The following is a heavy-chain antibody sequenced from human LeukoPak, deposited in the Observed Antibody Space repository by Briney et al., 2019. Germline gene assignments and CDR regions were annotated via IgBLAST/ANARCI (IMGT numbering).Heavy chain of an antibody. CDR3: ASDAVPYNMPPYYYMDV. J-gene: IGHJ6*03. CDR2: ISFDGSNK. D-gene: IGHD1-14*01. CDR1: GFTFSSYA. Sequence: PGRSLRPSCAASGFTFSSYAMHWVRQAPGKGLEWVAIISFDGSNKYYVDSVKGRFTISRDNARNTVYLQMSSPRVEDTAVYYCASDAVPYNMPPYYYMDVWGKGTTVTVSS. V-gene: IGHV3-30*04.